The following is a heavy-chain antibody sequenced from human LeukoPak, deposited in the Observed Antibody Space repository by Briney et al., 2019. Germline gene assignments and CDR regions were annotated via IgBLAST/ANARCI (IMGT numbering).Heavy chain of an antibody. V-gene: IGHV3-48*04. CDR2: ISSSGSTI. Sequence: GGSLRLSCAGSGFTFSSYSMNWVRQAPGKGLEWVSYISSSGSTIYYADSVKGRFTISRDNAKNSLYLQMNSLRAEDTAVYYCARPQKKYNWFDPWGQGTLVTVSS. CDR1: GFTFSSYS. CDR3: ARPQKKYNWFDP. J-gene: IGHJ5*02.